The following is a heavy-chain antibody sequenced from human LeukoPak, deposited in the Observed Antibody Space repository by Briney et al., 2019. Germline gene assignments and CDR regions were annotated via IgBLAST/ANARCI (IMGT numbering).Heavy chain of an antibody. V-gene: IGHV4-4*07. J-gene: IGHJ5*02. D-gene: IGHD4-17*01. CDR1: GGSISSYY. Sequence: PSETLSLTCTVSGGSISSYYWSWIRQPAGKGLEWIGRIYTSGSTNYNPSLKSRVTMSVDTSKNQFSLKLSSVTAADTAVYYCAREPPTVTTNNWFDPWGQGTLVTVSS. CDR2: IYTSGST. CDR3: AREPPTVTTNNWFDP.